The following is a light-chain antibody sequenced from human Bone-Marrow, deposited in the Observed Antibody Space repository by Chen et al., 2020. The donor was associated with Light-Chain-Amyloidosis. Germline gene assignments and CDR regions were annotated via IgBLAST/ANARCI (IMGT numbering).Light chain of an antibody. CDR3: QTWDISTFVV. J-gene: IGLJ3*02. Sequence: SFELTQPPSVSVSPGQTASITCSGDILGHKFASWYQQKPGQAPVAVIYQNDERPSGIPERFSGSPSGNTATLTISGAQAIDEADYYWQTWDISTFVVFGGGTKLTVL. CDR1: ILGHKF. CDR2: QND. V-gene: IGLV3-1*01.